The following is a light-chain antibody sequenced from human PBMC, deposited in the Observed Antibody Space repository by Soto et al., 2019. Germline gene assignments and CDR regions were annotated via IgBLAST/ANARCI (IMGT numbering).Light chain of an antibody. CDR1: QSVSSY. J-gene: IGKJ3*01. Sequence: EVVLTQSPATLSLSPGERATLSCRASQSVSSYLAWYQQKPGQAPRLLIYDASIRATGIPATFSGSGSGTDFTLTISSLEPEDFAVYYCQQRTYWPFTFGPGTKVDIK. CDR3: QQRTYWPFT. V-gene: IGKV3-11*01. CDR2: DAS.